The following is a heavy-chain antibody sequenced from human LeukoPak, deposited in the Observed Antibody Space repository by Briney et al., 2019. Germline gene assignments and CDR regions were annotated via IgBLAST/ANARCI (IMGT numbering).Heavy chain of an antibody. CDR1: GGSISSYY. CDR2: IYYSGST. Sequence: SETLSLTCTVSGGSISSYYWSWIRQPPGKGLEWIGYIYYSGSTNYNPSLKSRVTISVDTSKNQFSLKLSSVTAADTAVYYCARHPRTTVTPDWFDPWGQGTLVTVSS. V-gene: IGHV4-59*08. D-gene: IGHD4-17*01. J-gene: IGHJ5*02. CDR3: ARHPRTTVTPDWFDP.